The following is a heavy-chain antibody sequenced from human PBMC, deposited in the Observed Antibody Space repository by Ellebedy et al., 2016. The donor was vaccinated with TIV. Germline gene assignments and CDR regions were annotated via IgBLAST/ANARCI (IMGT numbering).Heavy chain of an antibody. J-gene: IGHJ4*02. Sequence: GGSLRLSCEGSGFTSSSYEMHWVRQAPGKGLEWVASISSDGSNKYYADSVKGRVTISRDNPKNTVYLEMDSLRVDETAVYYCARDEYWGQGTLVTVSS. V-gene: IGHV3-30-3*01. CDR2: ISSDGSNK. CDR1: GFTSSSYE. CDR3: ARDEY.